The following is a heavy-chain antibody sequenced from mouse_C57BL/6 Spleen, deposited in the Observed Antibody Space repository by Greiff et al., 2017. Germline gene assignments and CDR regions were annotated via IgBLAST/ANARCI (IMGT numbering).Heavy chain of an antibody. D-gene: IGHD1-1*02. CDR1: GYTFTSYW. V-gene: IGHV1-64*01. CDR3: ARYGPYAMDY. J-gene: IGHJ4*01. Sequence: VQLQQPGAELVKPGASVKLSCKASGYTFTSYWMHWVKQRPGQGLEWIGMIHPNSGSTNYNEMFKSKATLTVDKSSSTAYMQLSSLTSEDSAVXYCARYGPYAMDYWGLGTSVSVSS. CDR2: IHPNSGST.